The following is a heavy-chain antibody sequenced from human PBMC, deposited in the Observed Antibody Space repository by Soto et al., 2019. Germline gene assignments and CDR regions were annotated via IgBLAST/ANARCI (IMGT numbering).Heavy chain of an antibody. J-gene: IGHJ4*02. CDR2: ISPNSGTT. D-gene: IGHD6-13*01. Sequence: ASVKVSCKVPGYTFNLYYINWVRQAPGQGPEWMGWISPNSGTTNYAQKYEGRVTMTRDTSITTVYMELNGLKSDDTAVYYCARGGSWYDFWGQGTPVTVSS. V-gene: IGHV1-2*02. CDR3: ARGGSWYDF. CDR1: GYTFNLYY.